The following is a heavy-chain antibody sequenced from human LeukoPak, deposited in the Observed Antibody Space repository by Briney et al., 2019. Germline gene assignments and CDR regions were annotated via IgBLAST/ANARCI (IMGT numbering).Heavy chain of an antibody. J-gene: IGHJ4*02. CDR2: INQDGSEK. CDR1: GFRFTSYW. Sequence: GGSLRLSWAASGFRFTSYWMSWVRQAPGKGLEWVANINQDGSEKYYGDSVKGRFTISRDNAKNSLYLQMSSLRAEDTAVYFCARDGHPFDSWGQGTLVTVSS. V-gene: IGHV3-7*01. CDR3: ARDGHPFDS.